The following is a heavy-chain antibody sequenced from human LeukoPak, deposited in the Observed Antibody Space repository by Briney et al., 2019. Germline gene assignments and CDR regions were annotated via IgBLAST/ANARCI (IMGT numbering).Heavy chain of an antibody. CDR2: IRYDGSNK. J-gene: IGHJ4*02. CDR3: ARLDGTRLQSNDYFDY. D-gene: IGHD5-12*01. Sequence: GGSLRLSCAASGFTFSTYDMHWVRQAPGKGLEWVAFIRYDGSNKYYADSMKGRFTISRDSSKNTLYLQMNSLRAEDTAVYFCARLDGTRLQSNDYFDYWGQGTLVTVSS. CDR1: GFTFSTYD. V-gene: IGHV3-33*08.